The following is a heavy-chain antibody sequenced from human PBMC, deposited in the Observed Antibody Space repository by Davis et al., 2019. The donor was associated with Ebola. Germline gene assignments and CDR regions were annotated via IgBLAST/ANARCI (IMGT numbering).Heavy chain of an antibody. Sequence: SETLSLTCTVSGGSISDNSYYWGWIRQPPGKGLEWIGSMNYRGISYYNPSLKSRLTMSVDTSKNRFALKLSSATAADTAVYYCARTLSGSDGLFDFWDQGTLITVSS. CDR3: ARTLSGSDGLFDF. J-gene: IGHJ4*02. D-gene: IGHD1-26*01. CDR2: MNYRGIS. V-gene: IGHV4-39*02. CDR1: GGSISDNSYY.